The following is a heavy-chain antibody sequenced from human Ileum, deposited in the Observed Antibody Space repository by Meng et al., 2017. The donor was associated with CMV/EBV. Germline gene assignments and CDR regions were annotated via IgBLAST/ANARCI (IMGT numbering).Heavy chain of an antibody. V-gene: IGHV3-74*02. D-gene: IGHD1-14*01. J-gene: IGHJ4*02. Sequence: VDLVESGGGVVQPGGSLRLSCAASGFTLSNYWMQWVRQAPGKGLVWVASISFDGSSTNYADSVKGRFTMSRDNAKNTMYLQMNSVRVDDTAMYYCARTNNADYWGLGTLVTVSS. CDR1: GFTLSNYW. CDR3: ARTNNADY. CDR2: ISFDGSST.